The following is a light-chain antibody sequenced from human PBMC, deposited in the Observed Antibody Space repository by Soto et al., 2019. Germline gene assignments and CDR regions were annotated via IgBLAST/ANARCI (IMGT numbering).Light chain of an antibody. J-gene: IGKJ3*01. Sequence: EIVLTQSPATLSLSPGERATLSCRASQSVNSYLAWYQQRPGQAPRLLIYDASNRATGIPARFSGSGSGTDFTLTISSLEPEDFAVYYCQQYGGSPFTFGPGTKVDIK. CDR1: QSVNSY. CDR3: QQYGGSPFT. CDR2: DAS. V-gene: IGKV3-11*01.